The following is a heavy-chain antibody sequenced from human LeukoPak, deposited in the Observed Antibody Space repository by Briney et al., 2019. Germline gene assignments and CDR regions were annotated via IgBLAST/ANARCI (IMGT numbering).Heavy chain of an antibody. V-gene: IGHV4-59*01. CDR2: IYYSGST. D-gene: IGHD3/OR15-3a*01. CDR1: GGSISSYY. Sequence: SSETLSLTCTVSGGSISSYYWSWIRQPPGKGLEWIGYIYYSGSTNYNPSPKSRVTISVDAYKNQFSLKLSSVTAADTAVYYCARSNPWTGYYYFDYWGQGTLVTVSS. CDR3: ARSNPWTGYYYFDY. J-gene: IGHJ4*02.